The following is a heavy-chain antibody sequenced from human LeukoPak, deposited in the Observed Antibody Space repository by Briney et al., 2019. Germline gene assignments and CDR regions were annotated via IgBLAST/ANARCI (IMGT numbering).Heavy chain of an antibody. CDR3: ASPFRGNYGDLFY. CDR2: ISSSSSYI. Sequence: GGSLRLSCAASGFTFSSYSMNWVRQAPGKGLEWVSSISSSSSYIYYADSVKGRFTISRDNAKNSLYLQMNSLRAEDTAVYYCASPFRGNYGDLFYWGQGTLVTVSS. J-gene: IGHJ4*02. V-gene: IGHV3-21*01. CDR1: GFTFSSYS. D-gene: IGHD4-17*01.